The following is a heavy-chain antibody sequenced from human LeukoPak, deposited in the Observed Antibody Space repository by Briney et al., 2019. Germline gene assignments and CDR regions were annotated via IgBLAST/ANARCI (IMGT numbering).Heavy chain of an antibody. CDR2: INHSGST. Sequence: SESLSLTCAVYGGSFSGYYWSWIRQPPGKGLEWIGEINHSGSTNYNPSLKRRVTISVDTSKNQFSLKLSSVTAADTAVYYCAIDYYDSSGYHDAFDIWGQGTMVTVSS. V-gene: IGHV4-34*01. J-gene: IGHJ3*02. CDR3: AIDYYDSSGYHDAFDI. CDR1: GGSFSGYY. D-gene: IGHD3-22*01.